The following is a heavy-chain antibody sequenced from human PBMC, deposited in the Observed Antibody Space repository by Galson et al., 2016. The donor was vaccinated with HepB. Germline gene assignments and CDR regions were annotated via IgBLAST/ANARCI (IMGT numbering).Heavy chain of an antibody. J-gene: IGHJ3*02. CDR2: ITTTGGTI. D-gene: IGHD6-19*01. Sequence: SLRLSCAASGFTFNSYNMNWVRRTPGKGLEWISYITTTGGTIYYADSVKGRFTISRDKAKNSLYLQLNSLRVEDTAMYYCARAVLRNGSGWGRALDIWGQGTMVTVSS. CDR1: GFTFNSYN. V-gene: IGHV3-48*01. CDR3: ARAVLRNGSGWGRALDI.